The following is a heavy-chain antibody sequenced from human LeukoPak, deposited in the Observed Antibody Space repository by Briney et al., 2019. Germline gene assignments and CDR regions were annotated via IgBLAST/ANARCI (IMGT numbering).Heavy chain of an antibody. D-gene: IGHD2-15*01. CDR3: ARSLGLDCSGGSCYVYYFDY. J-gene: IGHJ4*02. CDR2: IGTAGDT. V-gene: IGHV3-13*01. Sequence: PGGSPRLSCAASGFTFSSYDMHWVRQATGKGLEWVSAIGTAGDTYYPGSVKGRFTISREKAKNSLYLQMNSLRAGDTAVYYCARSLGLDCSGGSCYVYYFDYWGQGTLVTVSS. CDR1: GFTFSSYD.